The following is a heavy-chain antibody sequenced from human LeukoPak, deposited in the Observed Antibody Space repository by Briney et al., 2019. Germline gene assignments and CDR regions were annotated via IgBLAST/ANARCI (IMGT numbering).Heavy chain of an antibody. V-gene: IGHV4-30-2*01. CDR3: ARLTYGDYAPGW. J-gene: IGHJ4*02. Sequence: PSQTLSLTCAVSGGSISSGDYSWSWIRQPPGKGLEWIGYIYDSGSTYYNPSLKSRVTMSVDMSKNQFSLNVRYVTAADTAMYYCARLTYGDYAPGWWGQGTLVAVSS. D-gene: IGHD4-17*01. CDR1: GGSISSGDYS. CDR2: IYDSGST.